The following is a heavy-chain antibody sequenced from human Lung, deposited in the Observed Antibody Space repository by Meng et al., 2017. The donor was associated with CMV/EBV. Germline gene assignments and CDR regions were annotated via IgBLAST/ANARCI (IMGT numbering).Heavy chain of an antibody. D-gene: IGHD3-22*01. CDR2: INPNSGGT. Sequence: FTGYYLHWVRPAPGQGLEWMGWINPNSGGTNYAQKFQGRVTMTRDTSISTAYMELSRLRSDDTAVYYCARGDYYDSSGYYLNFYWFDPWGQGTLVTVSS. CDR3: ARGDYYDSSGYYLNFYWFDP. J-gene: IGHJ5*02. CDR1: FTGYY. V-gene: IGHV1-2*02.